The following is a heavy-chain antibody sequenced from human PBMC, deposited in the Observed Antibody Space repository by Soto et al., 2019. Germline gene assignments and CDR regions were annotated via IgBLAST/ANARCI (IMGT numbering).Heavy chain of an antibody. J-gene: IGHJ4*02. Sequence: QVQLVQSGAEMKKPGSSVKVSCQSSGRTFNTYAMNGVRQAPGQGPEWMGDISPMFGAANYAPKFQGRVTTTADESTGTSYMQLSILTSEDTALYFCAREVQVHTPAFVYWGQGTLVTVSS. CDR3: AREVQVHTPAFVY. D-gene: IGHD3-10*01. V-gene: IGHV1-69*19. CDR2: ISPMFGAA. CDR1: GRTFNTYA.